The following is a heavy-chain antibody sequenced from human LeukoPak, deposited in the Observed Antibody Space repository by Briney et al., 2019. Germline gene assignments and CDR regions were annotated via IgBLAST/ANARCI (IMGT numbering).Heavy chain of an antibody. D-gene: IGHD6-19*01. J-gene: IGHJ4*02. CDR2: IYYSGST. V-gene: IGHV4-39*01. Sequence: SETLSLTCTVSGGSISSSSYYWGWIRQPPGKGLEWIGSIYYSGSTYYNPSLKSRVTISVDTSKNQFSLKLSSVTAADTAVYYCARNVWSAGTVDYWGQGTLVTVSS. CDR1: GGSISSSSYY. CDR3: ARNVWSAGTVDY.